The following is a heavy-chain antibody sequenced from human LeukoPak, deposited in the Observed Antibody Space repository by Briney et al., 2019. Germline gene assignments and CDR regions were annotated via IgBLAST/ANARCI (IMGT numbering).Heavy chain of an antibody. J-gene: IGHJ3*02. CDR3: ARPSYCSGGSAGGCAFDI. Sequence: GESLKISCKGSGYSFSNYWIGWVRQMPGKGLEWMGIIYPGDSDTRYSPSFQGQVTISADKSISTAYLQWSSLKASDTAMYYCARPSYCSGGSAGGCAFDIWGQGTMVTVSS. D-gene: IGHD2-15*01. CDR2: IYPGDSDT. V-gene: IGHV5-51*01. CDR1: GYSFSNYW.